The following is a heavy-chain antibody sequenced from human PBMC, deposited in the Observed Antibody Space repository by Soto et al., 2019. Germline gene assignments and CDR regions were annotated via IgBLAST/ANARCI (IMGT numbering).Heavy chain of an antibody. CDR3: EKDDSEYSNYWSFFAY. J-gene: IGHJ4*02. Sequence: QVQLVESGGGVVQPGRSLRLSCAASGFTFSRYGMEWVRQAPGKGLEWVASISFDGSIKHYSDSVQGRFAISRDNYRGTLSLQMNSLGAEDMAMYYCEKDDSEYSNYWSFFAYWGQGALVAVSS. D-gene: IGHD4-4*01. V-gene: IGHV3-30*18. CDR2: ISFDGSIK. CDR1: GFTFSRYG.